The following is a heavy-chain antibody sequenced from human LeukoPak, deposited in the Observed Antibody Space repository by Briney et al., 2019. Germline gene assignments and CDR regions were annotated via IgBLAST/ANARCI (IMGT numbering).Heavy chain of an antibody. CDR3: ARGEDSSSWYFDL. V-gene: IGHV4-59*08. D-gene: IGHD6-13*01. CDR2: IYYSGST. J-gene: IGHJ2*01. Sequence: PSETLSLTCTVSGGSISGYYWSWIRQPPGKGLEWIGYIYYSGSTNYNLSLKSRVTISLDTSKNQFSLKLSSVTAADTAVYYCARGEDSSSWYFDLWGRGTLVTVSS. CDR1: GGSISGYY.